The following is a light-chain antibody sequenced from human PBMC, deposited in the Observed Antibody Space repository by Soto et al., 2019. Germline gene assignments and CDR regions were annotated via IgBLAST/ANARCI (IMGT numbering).Light chain of an antibody. CDR1: SNDVGGYDY. V-gene: IGLV2-14*01. CDR2: EVS. CDR3: ASYTVSGTLI. Sequence: QSALTQPASVSGSPGLSITLSCSGTSNDVGGYDYVSWYRQHPDRAPRLLIYEVSTRPSGISDRFSGSRSGNTASLTISGLQADDEADYYCASYTVSGTLIFGGGTK. J-gene: IGLJ2*01.